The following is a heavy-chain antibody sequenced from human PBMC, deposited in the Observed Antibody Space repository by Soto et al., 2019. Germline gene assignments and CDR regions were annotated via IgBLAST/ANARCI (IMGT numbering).Heavy chain of an antibody. D-gene: IGHD6-13*01. CDR1: GGTFSSYA. CDR3: ANTGYSSSWYTHYYYYGMDV. V-gene: IGHV1-69*01. CDR2: IIPIFGTA. Sequence: QVQLVQSGAEVKKPGSSVKVSCKASGGTFSSYAISWVRQAPGQGLEWMGGIIPIFGTANYAQKFRGRVTITADESTSTAYMELSSLRSEDTAVYYCANTGYSSSWYTHYYYYGMDVWGQGTTVTVSS. J-gene: IGHJ6*02.